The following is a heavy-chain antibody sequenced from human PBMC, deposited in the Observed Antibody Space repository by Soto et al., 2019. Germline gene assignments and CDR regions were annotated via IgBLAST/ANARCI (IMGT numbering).Heavy chain of an antibody. CDR1: GFTFSSYA. Sequence: QVQLVESGGGVVQPGRSLRLSCAASGFTFSSYAMHWVRQAPGKGLERVAVISYDGSNKYYADSVKGRFTISRDNSKNTLYLQMNSLRAEDTAVYYCARDPAGTGTIFGVPLITYYYGMDVWGQGTTVTVSS. V-gene: IGHV3-30-3*01. CDR2: ISYDGSNK. J-gene: IGHJ6*02. D-gene: IGHD3-3*01. CDR3: ARDPAGTGTIFGVPLITYYYGMDV.